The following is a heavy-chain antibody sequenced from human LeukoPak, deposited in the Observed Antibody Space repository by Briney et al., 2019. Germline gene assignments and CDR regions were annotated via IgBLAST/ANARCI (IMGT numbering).Heavy chain of an antibody. J-gene: IGHJ3*02. CDR3: ARDFRTDYYGSGSYYSIGGDAFDI. D-gene: IGHD3-10*01. V-gene: IGHV3-21*01. CDR2: ISRSSSYI. CDR1: GFTLSTYN. Sequence: SGRSLRLSCAASGFTLSTYNMNWVRQAPGKGLEWVSSISRSSSYIYYADSVKGRFTISRDNAKNSLYLQMNTLRAEDTAVYFCARDFRTDYYGSGSYYSIGGDAFDIWGQGTMVTVSS.